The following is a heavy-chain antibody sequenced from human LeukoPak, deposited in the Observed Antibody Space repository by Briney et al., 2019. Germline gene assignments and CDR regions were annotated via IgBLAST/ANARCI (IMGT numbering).Heavy chain of an antibody. CDR1: GGSFSGYY. Sequence: SETLSLTCAVYGGSFSGYYWSWIRQPPGKGLEWIGEINHSGSTNYNPSLKSRVTISVDTSKNQFSLRLSSVTAADTAVYYCARWEVRLNAFEMWGQGTMVTVSS. D-gene: IGHD3-10*01. J-gene: IGHJ3*02. CDR2: INHSGST. CDR3: ARWEVRLNAFEM. V-gene: IGHV4-34*01.